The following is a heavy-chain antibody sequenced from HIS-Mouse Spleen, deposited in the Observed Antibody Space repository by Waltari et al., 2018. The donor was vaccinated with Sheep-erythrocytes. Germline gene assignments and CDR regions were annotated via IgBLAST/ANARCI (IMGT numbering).Heavy chain of an antibody. J-gene: IGHJ3*02. D-gene: IGHD6-19*01. CDR2: INHSGSN. Sequence: QVQLQQWGAGLLKPSETLSLTCAVYGGSFSGYYWSWIRQPPGKGLEWIGEINHSGSNNYNPSLKSRVTISVDTSKNQFSLKLSSVTAADTAVYYCALSVDLAGAFDIWGQGTMVTVSS. CDR3: ALSVDLAGAFDI. V-gene: IGHV4-34*01. CDR1: GGSFSGYY.